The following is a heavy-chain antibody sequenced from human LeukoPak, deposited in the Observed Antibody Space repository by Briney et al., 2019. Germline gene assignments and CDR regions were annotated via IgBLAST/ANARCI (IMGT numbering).Heavy chain of an antibody. V-gene: IGHV3-23*01. J-gene: IGHJ4*02. CDR2: ISGSGGST. D-gene: IGHD5-12*01. Sequence: PGGSLRLSCAASGFTFDDYAMHWVRQAPGKGLEWVSAISGSGGSTYYADSVKGRFTISRDNSKNTLYLQMNSLRAEDTAVYYCAKAGYGRDWRTGVDYWGQGTLVTVSS. CDR1: GFTFDDYA. CDR3: AKAGYGRDWRTGVDY.